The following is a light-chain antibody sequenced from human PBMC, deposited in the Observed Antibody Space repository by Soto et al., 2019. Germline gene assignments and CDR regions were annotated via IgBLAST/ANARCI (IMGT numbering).Light chain of an antibody. J-gene: IGKJ1*01. CDR1: QSISSW. V-gene: IGKV1-5*03. Sequence: DIQMTQSPSTLSASVGDRVTITCRASQSISSWVAWYQQKPGKAPNLLIYKASSLESGVPSRFRGSGSGTEFTLTISSLQPDEFATYYCQQYHVFSWTFGQGTKVEIK. CDR2: KAS. CDR3: QQYHVFSWT.